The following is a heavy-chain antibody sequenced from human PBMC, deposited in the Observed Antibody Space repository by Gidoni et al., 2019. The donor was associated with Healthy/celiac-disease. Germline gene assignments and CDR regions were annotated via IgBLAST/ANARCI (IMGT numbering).Heavy chain of an antibody. Sequence: EVQLVESGGGLVQPGRSLRLSCAASGFTFDAYARHWVRQAPGKGLELVVGISWNSGSIGYADSVKGRFTISRDNAKNPLYLQMNSLRGEDTALYYCAKDILPCSGSYRGTFDYWGQGTLVTVSS. CDR1: GFTFDAYA. CDR2: ISWNSGSI. J-gene: IGHJ4*02. D-gene: IGHD3-10*02. V-gene: IGHV3-9*01. CDR3: AKDILPCSGSYRGTFDY.